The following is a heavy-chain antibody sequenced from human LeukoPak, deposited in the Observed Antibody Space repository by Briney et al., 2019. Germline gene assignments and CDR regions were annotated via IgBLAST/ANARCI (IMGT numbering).Heavy chain of an antibody. Sequence: SETLSLTCTVSGGSISSGSYYWSWIRQPAGKGLERIGRIYTSGSTNYNPSLKSRVTISVDTSKNQFSLKLSSVTAADTAVYYCARAYGSTFDPWGQGTLVTVSS. CDR1: GGSISSGSYY. V-gene: IGHV4-61*02. D-gene: IGHD6-13*01. CDR3: ARAYGSTFDP. CDR2: IYTSGST. J-gene: IGHJ5*02.